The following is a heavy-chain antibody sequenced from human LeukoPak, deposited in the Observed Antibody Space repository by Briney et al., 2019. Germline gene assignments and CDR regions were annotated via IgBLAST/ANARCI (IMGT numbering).Heavy chain of an antibody. Sequence: SETLSLTCAVYGGSFSYYYWSWIRQPPGKGLEWIGEINHSGITNYNPSLKSRVTISVDTSKNQFSLKLSSVTAADTAVYYCARKGRYYDFWSGYYPRPQYNWFDPWGQGTLVTVSS. D-gene: IGHD3-3*01. CDR2: INHSGIT. J-gene: IGHJ5*02. CDR3: ARKGRYYDFWSGYYPRPQYNWFDP. V-gene: IGHV4-34*01. CDR1: GGSFSYYY.